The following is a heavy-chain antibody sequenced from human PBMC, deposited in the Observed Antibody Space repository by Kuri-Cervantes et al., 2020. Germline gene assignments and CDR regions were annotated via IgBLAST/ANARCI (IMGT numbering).Heavy chain of an antibody. J-gene: IGHJ4*02. CDR2: ISSSSSYI. D-gene: IGHD2-15*01. V-gene: IGHV3-21*04. Sequence: GGSLRLSCAASGFTFSSYSMNWVRQAPGKGLEWVSSISSSSSYIYYADSVKGRFTISRDNAKNSLYLQMSSLRAEDTAVYYCAKDCSGISCYSGLDYWGQGTLVTVSS. CDR1: GFTFSSYS. CDR3: AKDCSGISCYSGLDY.